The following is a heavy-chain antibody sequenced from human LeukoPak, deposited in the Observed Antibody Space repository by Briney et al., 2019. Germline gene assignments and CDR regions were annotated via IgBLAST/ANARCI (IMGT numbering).Heavy chain of an antibody. CDR1: GFTFSSYS. J-gene: IGHJ4*02. Sequence: GGSLRPSCAASGFTFSSYSMNWVRQAPGKGPEWVSSISSSGSYIYYADSVKGRFTISRDNAKNSLYLQMNSLRAEDTAVYYCARAGGSYGSGSYFKGWGQGTLVTVSS. V-gene: IGHV3-21*01. CDR3: ARAGGSYGSGSYFKG. CDR2: ISSSGSYI. D-gene: IGHD3-10*01.